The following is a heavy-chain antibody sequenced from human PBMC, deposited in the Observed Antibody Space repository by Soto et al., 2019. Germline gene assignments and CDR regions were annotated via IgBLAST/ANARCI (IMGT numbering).Heavy chain of an antibody. J-gene: IGHJ6*02. CDR1: GGTFSSYA. D-gene: IGHD2-2*01. Sequence: QVQLVQSGAEVKKPGSSVKVSCKASGGTFSSYAISWVRQAPGQGLEWMGGIIPISGTANDAQKFQGRVTITADESTSTAYMELSSLIAEDTAVYYCARSQGSSTSLEIYYYYYYGMDVWGQGTTVTVSS. V-gene: IGHV1-69*01. CDR2: IIPISGTA. CDR3: ARSQGSSTSLEIYYYYYYGMDV.